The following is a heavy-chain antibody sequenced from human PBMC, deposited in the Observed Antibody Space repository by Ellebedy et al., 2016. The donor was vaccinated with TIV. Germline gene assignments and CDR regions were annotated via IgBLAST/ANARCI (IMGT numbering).Heavy chain of an antibody. CDR1: GYTFTNYD. J-gene: IGHJ2*01. Sequence: AASVKVSCKASGYTFTNYDINWVRQANGQGLEWMGWMNPNNGDTVHAQKFQGRVTMTRDTSITTAYMELSSLRSEDTAVYYCARAREDWYFDLWGRGTLVTVSS. V-gene: IGHV1-8*01. CDR3: ARAREDWYFDL. CDR2: MNPNNGDT.